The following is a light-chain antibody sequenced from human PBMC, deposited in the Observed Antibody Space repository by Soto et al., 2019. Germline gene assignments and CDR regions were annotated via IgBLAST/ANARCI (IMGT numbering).Light chain of an antibody. CDR2: EVT. CDR3: CSYTSTTPRV. J-gene: IGLJ1*01. Sequence: QSALTQPASVSGSPGQSITISCTGTSSDVGGHNYVSWYQQHPGKAPKLLIYEVTSRPSGVADRFSGSRSGNTASLTISGLQPEDEADYYFCSYTSTTPRVFGTGTKVTVL. V-gene: IGLV2-14*01. CDR1: SSDVGGHNY.